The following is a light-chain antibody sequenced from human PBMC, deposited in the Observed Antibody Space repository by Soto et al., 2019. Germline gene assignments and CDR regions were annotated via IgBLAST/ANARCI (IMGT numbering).Light chain of an antibody. Sequence: QSALTQPASVSGSPGQSITISCTGTSSDVGDYDYVSWYQQHPGKAPKLMFYDVSNRPSGVSNRFSGSKSGNTASLTISGLQAEDVGDYYCSSYTSSGTLVLFGGGTKLTVL. CDR3: SSYTSSGTLVL. J-gene: IGLJ2*01. CDR1: SSDVGDYDY. CDR2: DVS. V-gene: IGLV2-14*01.